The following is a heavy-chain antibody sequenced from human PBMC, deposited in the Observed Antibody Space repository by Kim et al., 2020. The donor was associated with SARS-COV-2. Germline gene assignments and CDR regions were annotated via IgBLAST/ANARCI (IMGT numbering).Heavy chain of an antibody. V-gene: IGHV1-46*01. Sequence: TTYAQNFQGRATLTKATSTSTVYIQLSSLGSEDTAVYYCERDGDRWNFDYWGQGALVTVSS. CDR3: ERDGDRWNFDY. D-gene: IGHD7-27*01. J-gene: IGHJ4*02. CDR2: T.